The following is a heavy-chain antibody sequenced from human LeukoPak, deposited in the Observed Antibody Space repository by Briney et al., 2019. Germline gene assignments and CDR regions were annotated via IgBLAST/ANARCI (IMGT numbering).Heavy chain of an antibody. V-gene: IGHV4-59*01. CDR3: ARVSFKGID. Sequence: SETLSLTCTVSGGSISSYYWSWIRQPPGKGLEWIAYIYYTGSTNYNPPLKSRVTISVNTSKNQFSLKLSSVTAADTAVYYCARVSFKGIDWGQGTLVTVSS. J-gene: IGHJ4*02. D-gene: IGHD2-21*01. CDR1: GGSISSYY. CDR2: IYYTGST.